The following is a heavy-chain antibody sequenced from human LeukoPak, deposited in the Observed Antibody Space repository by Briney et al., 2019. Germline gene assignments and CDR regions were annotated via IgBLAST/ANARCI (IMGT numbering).Heavy chain of an antibody. J-gene: IGHJ4*02. CDR2: INHSGST. CDR3: ARGHTNGSGSYAYFDY. Sequence: LSETLSLTCAVYGGSFSGYYWSWIRQPPGKGLEWIGEINHSGSTNYNPSLKSRVTISVDTSKNQFSLKLSSVTAADTAVYYCARGHTNGSGSYAYFDYWGQGTLVTVSS. V-gene: IGHV4-34*01. D-gene: IGHD3-10*01. CDR1: GGSFSGYY.